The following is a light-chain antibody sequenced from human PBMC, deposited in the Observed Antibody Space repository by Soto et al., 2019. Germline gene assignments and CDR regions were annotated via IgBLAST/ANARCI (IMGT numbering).Light chain of an antibody. CDR2: KAS. J-gene: IGKJ4*01. V-gene: IGKV1-5*03. CDR1: QSISSW. Sequence: DIQMTQSPSTLSASVGDRVTITYRASQSISSWLAWYQQNPGKAPKLLIYKASSLESGVPSRFSGSGSGTEFTLTISSLQPDDFATYYCQQYNSYPTFGGGTKVEIK. CDR3: QQYNSYPT.